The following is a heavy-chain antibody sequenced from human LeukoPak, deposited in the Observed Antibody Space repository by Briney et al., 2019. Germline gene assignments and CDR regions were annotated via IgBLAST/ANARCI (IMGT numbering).Heavy chain of an antibody. CDR2: ISYDGSNK. J-gene: IGHJ4*02. D-gene: IGHD1-26*01. CDR3: ARDGEWELLQASFDY. V-gene: IGHV3-30-3*01. CDR1: GFTFSSYA. Sequence: PGGSPRLSCAASGFTFSSYAMHWVRQAPGKGLEWVAVISYDGSNKYYADSVKGRFTISRDNSKNTLYLQMNSLRAEDTAVYYCARDGEWELLQASFDYWGQGTLVTVSS.